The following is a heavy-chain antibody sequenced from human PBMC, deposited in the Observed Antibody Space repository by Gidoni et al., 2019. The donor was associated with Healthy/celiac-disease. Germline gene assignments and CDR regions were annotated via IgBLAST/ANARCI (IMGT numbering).Heavy chain of an antibody. CDR3: ASTSRAFGYYFDY. D-gene: IGHD3-16*01. V-gene: IGHV3-66*02. J-gene: IGHJ4*02. CDR2: NYSGGSP. Sequence: EVQLVESGGGLVQPGGSLRLSCAASGFTVSSNYMSWVRQAPGKGLEWVLGNYSGGSPYNADSVKGRFTISRDNSKNALYLQLNSLRAEDTAVYYCASTSRAFGYYFDYWGQGTLVTVSS. CDR1: GFTVSSNY.